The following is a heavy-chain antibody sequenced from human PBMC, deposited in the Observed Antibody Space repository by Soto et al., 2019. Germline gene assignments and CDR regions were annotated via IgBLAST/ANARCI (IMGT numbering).Heavy chain of an antibody. Sequence: SETLFPNRPVLCCSIRSSYWSWIRQPPGKGLEWIGYIYYSGSTNYNPSLKSRVTISVDTSKNQFSLKLSSVTAADTAVYYCARRYSSALDIWGQGTMVT. CDR2: IYYSGST. J-gene: IGHJ3*02. D-gene: IGHD6-13*01. CDR3: ARRYSSALDI. CDR1: CCSIRSSY. V-gene: IGHV4-59*08.